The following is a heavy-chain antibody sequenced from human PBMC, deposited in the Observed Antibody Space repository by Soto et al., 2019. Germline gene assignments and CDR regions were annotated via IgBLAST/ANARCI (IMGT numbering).Heavy chain of an antibody. CDR1: GGSMSSSNW. V-gene: IGHV4-4*02. CDR3: ARGGWYYHFDY. J-gene: IGHJ4*02. D-gene: IGHD1-26*01. CDR2: AHHSGRT. Sequence: SETLSLTCTVSGGSMSSSNWWNWVRQSPGKGLEWIGEAHHSGRTNYNPSLKSRVTISVDTSKNHFSLKLSSVTAADTAVYFCARGGWYYHFDYWGQGTLVTVSS.